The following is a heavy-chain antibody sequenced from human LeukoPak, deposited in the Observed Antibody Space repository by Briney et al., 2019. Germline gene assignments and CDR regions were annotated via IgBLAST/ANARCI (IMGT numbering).Heavy chain of an antibody. CDR2: IKQYGSEK. CDR3: ASMLGYCSGGSCYPPRDY. Sequence: GGSLRLSCAASGFTFSSYWMSWVRQAPGQGQDWVANIKQYGSEKDYVDSVKGRFPISRDNAKNSLYLQMNSLRAEDTAVYYCASMLGYCSGGSCYPPRDYWGQGTLVTVSS. CDR1: GFTFSSYW. D-gene: IGHD2-15*01. J-gene: IGHJ4*02. V-gene: IGHV3-7*01.